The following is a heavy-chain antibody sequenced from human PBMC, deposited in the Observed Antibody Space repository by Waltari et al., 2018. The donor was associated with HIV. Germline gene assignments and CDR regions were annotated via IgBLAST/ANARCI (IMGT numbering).Heavy chain of an antibody. CDR3: ARDPIRSYCSSTSCLNWFDP. Sequence: QVQLVQSGAEVKKPGASVKVSCKASGYTFTSYAMHWVCQAPGQRLEWMGWINAGNGNTKYSQKFQGRVTITRDTSASTAYMELSSLRSEDTAVYYCARDPIRSYCSSTSCLNWFDPWGQGTLVTVSS. J-gene: IGHJ5*02. V-gene: IGHV1-3*01. CDR1: GYTFTSYA. CDR2: INAGNGNT. D-gene: IGHD2-2*01.